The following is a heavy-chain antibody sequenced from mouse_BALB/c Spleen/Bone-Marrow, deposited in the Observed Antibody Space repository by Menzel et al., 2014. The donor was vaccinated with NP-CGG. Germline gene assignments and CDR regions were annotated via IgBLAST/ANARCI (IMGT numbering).Heavy chain of an antibody. V-gene: IGHV5-17*02. CDR3: TRGGNWEDFDY. J-gene: IGHJ2*01. CDR1: GFTFSSLG. CDR2: ISSGSSPI. Sequence: EVQVVESGGGLVQPGGSRKLSCAASGFTFSSLGMHWVRQAPENGLEWVAYISSGSSPIFYADTVKGQFTISRDNPKNTLFLQMTSLRSEDTAMYCCTRGGNWEDFDYWGQGTTLTVSS. D-gene: IGHD4-1*01.